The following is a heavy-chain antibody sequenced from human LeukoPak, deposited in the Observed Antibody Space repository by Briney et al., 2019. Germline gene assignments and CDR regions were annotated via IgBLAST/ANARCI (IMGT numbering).Heavy chain of an antibody. CDR1: GFTFSSYA. J-gene: IGHJ4*02. CDR3: AKDVYGSSWYYFDH. D-gene: IGHD6-19*01. CDR2: ISNSGGST. Sequence: GGSLRLSYAASGFTFSSYAMSWVRQAPGKGLEWVSGISNSGGSTDYADSVEGRFSISRDNSKNTLSLQMNSLRAEDTAVYYCAKDVYGSSWYYFDHWGQGTLVTVSS. V-gene: IGHV3-23*01.